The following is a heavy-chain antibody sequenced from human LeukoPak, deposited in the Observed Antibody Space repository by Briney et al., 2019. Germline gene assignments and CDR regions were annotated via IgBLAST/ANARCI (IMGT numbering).Heavy chain of an antibody. V-gene: IGHV1-18*01. CDR1: GYTFTSYG. CDR3: ARPRFGGRYFDWSQYYFDY. CDR2: ISAYSLNT. D-gene: IGHD3-9*01. J-gene: IGHJ4*02. Sequence: ASVKVSCKASGYTFTSYGISWVRQAPGQGLEWMGWISAYSLNTNYAQNFQGRVTITADKSTSTAYMELSSLRSEDTAVYYCARPRFGGRYFDWSQYYFDYWGQGTLVTVSS.